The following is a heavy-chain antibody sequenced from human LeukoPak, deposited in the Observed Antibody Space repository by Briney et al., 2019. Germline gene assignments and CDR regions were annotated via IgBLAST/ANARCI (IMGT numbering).Heavy chain of an antibody. CDR1: GFTFDDYA. CDR3: AKDRGTTVTWYYFDY. V-gene: IGHV3-9*01. J-gene: IGHJ4*02. Sequence: PGGSLRLSCAASGFTFDDYAMHWVRQAPGKGLEWVSGISWNSGSIGYADSVKGRFTISRDNAKNSLYLQMNSLRAEDTALYYCAKDRGTTVTWYYFDYWGQGTLVTVSS. D-gene: IGHD4-17*01. CDR2: ISWNSGSI.